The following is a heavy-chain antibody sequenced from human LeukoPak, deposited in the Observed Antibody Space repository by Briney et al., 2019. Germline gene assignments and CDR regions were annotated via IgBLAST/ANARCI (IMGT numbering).Heavy chain of an antibody. V-gene: IGHV3-30*03. D-gene: IGHD3-10*01. CDR3: ARDSWLGEFSGPFDI. Sequence: GGSLRLSCAASGFTFTFSNYGMHWVRQAPGKGLEWVAVISFDGNSKYYADSVKGRFTISRDNYKKTMYLQMNSLRAEDTAVYYCARDSWLGEFSGPFDIWGQGTMVTVSS. CDR1: GFTFTFSNYG. J-gene: IGHJ3*02. CDR2: ISFDGNSK.